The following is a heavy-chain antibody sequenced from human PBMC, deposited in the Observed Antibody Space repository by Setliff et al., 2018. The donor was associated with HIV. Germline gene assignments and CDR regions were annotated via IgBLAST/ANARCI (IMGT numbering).Heavy chain of an antibody. CDR2: IYYSGST. J-gene: IGHJ4*02. V-gene: IGHV4-61*10. D-gene: IGHD3-10*01. CDR1: GGSISSGSYY. CDR3: AGDYNSGSNRFDY. Sequence: SETLSLTCTVSGGSISSGSYYWSWIRQPAGKGLEWIGHIYYSGSTNYNPSLKSRVTISVDTSKNQFSLKLTSVTAADAAVYYCAGDYNSGSNRFDYWGQGTPVTVSS.